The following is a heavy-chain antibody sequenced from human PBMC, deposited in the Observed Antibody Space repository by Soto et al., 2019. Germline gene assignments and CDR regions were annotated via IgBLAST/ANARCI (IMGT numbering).Heavy chain of an antibody. Sequence: QLQLQESGPGRVKPSETLSLTCTVSGGSIGRSSYYWGWIRQPPGKGLEWIGSIYDSGSTYYNPSRKILVTISVDTSKNQFSLRLSSVTAADTAVYYCASQSPDRSGYYCVDYWGQGTLVTVSS. CDR3: ASQSPDRSGYYCVDY. CDR2: IYDSGST. CDR1: GGSIGRSSYY. V-gene: IGHV4-39*01. J-gene: IGHJ4*02. D-gene: IGHD3-22*01.